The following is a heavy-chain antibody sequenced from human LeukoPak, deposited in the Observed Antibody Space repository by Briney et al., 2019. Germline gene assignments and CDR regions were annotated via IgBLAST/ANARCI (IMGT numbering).Heavy chain of an antibody. CDR3: ARGVVYSSPDY. CDR1: GFSFSNYY. CDR2: IGTAGDT. J-gene: IGHJ4*02. V-gene: IGHV3-13*04. Sequence: GGSLRLSCAASGFSFSNYYMHWVRQPPGKGLEWVSAIGTAGDTYYAASVKGRFTISREDAKISLYLQLNSLTAGDTSVYYCARGVVYSSPDYWGQGSLVSVSS. D-gene: IGHD6-13*01.